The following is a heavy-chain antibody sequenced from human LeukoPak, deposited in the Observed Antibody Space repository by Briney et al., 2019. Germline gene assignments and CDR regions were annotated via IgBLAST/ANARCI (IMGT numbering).Heavy chain of an antibody. J-gene: IGHJ6*03. CDR1: GDSVSSNSAA. Sequence: SQTLSLTCAISGDSVSSNSAAWNWIRQSPSRGLEWLGRTYYRSKWYNDYAVSVKSRITINPDTSKNQFSLQLNSVTPEDTAVYYCAREGGYYDSSGYYYYYYYYMDVWGKGTTVTVSS. V-gene: IGHV6-1*01. CDR3: AREGGYYDSSGYYYYYYYYMDV. CDR2: TYYRSKWYN. D-gene: IGHD3-22*01.